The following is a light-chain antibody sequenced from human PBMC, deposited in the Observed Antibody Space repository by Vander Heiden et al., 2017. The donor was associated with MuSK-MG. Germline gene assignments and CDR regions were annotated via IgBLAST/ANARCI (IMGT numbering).Light chain of an antibody. J-gene: IGLJ3*02. CDR3: QVWDSNRDEGV. V-gene: IGLV3-21*04. CDR2: YDS. Sequence: SYVLTQPPSVSVAPGKTARITRGGNNIGSKSVNWYQQKPGQAPVLVIYYDSERPAGIPERFSGSASGNTATLTISRGEAGDDADYYCQVWDSNRDEGVFGGGTKLTVL. CDR1: NIGSKS.